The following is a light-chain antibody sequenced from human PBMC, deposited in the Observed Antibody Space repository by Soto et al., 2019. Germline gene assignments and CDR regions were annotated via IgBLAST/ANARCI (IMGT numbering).Light chain of an antibody. CDR3: QQYKSPPWT. V-gene: IGKV1-5*01. CDR2: DAS. J-gene: IGKJ1*01. Sequence: DIQMTQSPPTLSASVGDRVTITCRASQPISSWLAWYHQKPGKAPKLLIYDASNLESGVPSRFSGSGSGTEFTLTISDLQPDDFATYYCQQYKSPPWTFGQGTKVDI. CDR1: QPISSW.